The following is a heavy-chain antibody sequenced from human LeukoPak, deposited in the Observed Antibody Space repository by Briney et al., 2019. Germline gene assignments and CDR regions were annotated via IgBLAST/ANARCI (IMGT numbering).Heavy chain of an antibody. Sequence: SETLSLTCAVSGGSIISGGYSWSWIRQPPGKGLEWIGYIHSSGSTYYNPSLQSQVIISVDTSKNQFSLKLSSLTAADTAVYYCARDSSGYSMFDSWGQGTLVTVSS. CDR2: IHSSGST. J-gene: IGHJ4*02. CDR1: GGSIISGGYS. CDR3: ARDSSGYSMFDS. V-gene: IGHV4-30-2*05. D-gene: IGHD3-22*01.